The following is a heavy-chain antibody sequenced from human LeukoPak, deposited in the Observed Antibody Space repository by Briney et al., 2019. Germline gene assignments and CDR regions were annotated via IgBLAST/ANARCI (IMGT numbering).Heavy chain of an antibody. Sequence: KTGGSLRLSCAASGFTFSDYYTSWIRQAPGKGLEWVSYISSSGSTIYYADSVKGRFTISRDNAKNSLYLQMNSLRAEDTAVYYCARDNSTQFYDYVWGSYPYDYWGQGTLVTVSS. CDR1: GFTFSDYY. V-gene: IGHV3-11*01. CDR2: ISSSGSTI. J-gene: IGHJ4*02. CDR3: ARDNSTQFYDYVWGSYPYDY. D-gene: IGHD3-16*02.